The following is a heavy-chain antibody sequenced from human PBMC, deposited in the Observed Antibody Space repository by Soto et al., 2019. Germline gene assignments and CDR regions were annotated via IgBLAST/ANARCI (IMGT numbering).Heavy chain of an antibody. J-gene: IGHJ4*02. Sequence: QVQLVESGGGVVQPGRSLRLSCAASGFTFSSYAMHWVRQAPGKGLEWVAVISYDGSNKYYADSVKGRFTISRDTSKNTLYLQMNSLRAEDTAVYYCARESSSWVGSADYWGQGTLVTVSS. CDR2: ISYDGSNK. V-gene: IGHV3-30-3*01. CDR1: GFTFSSYA. CDR3: ARESSSWVGSADY. D-gene: IGHD6-13*01.